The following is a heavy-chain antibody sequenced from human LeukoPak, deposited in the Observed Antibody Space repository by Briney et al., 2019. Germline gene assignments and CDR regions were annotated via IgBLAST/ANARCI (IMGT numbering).Heavy chain of an antibody. J-gene: IGHJ3*02. CDR3: ARGALMIDAFDI. CDR2: IYHDGST. V-gene: IGHV4-30-2*06. CDR1: GGSIYGVGYS. D-gene: IGHD3-16*01. Sequence: KTSETLSLTCTISGGSIYGVGYSWSWLRQSPGKGLEWIGYIYHDGSTFYNPSLKSRVTLSVDPSKNQFSLRLGSVTAADTAVYYCARGALMIDAFDIWGQGTMVTVSP.